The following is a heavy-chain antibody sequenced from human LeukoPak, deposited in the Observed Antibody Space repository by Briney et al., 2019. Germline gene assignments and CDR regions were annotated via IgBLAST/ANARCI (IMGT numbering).Heavy chain of an antibody. D-gene: IGHD2-21*01. Sequence: PGGSLRLSCAASGFSLSSYAMSGVRQAPGKGLEWVSAISSTDAGTYHADSVRGRFTISRDSSKNTLYLQMNSLRAEDAAVYYCAKAPVTSCRGAYCYPFDYWGQGTLVTVSS. J-gene: IGHJ4*02. V-gene: IGHV3-23*01. CDR1: GFSLSSYA. CDR3: AKAPVTSCRGAYCYPFDY. CDR2: ISSTDAGT.